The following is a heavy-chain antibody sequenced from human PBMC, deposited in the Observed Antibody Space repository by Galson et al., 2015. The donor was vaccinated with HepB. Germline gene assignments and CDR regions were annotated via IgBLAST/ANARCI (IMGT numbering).Heavy chain of an antibody. D-gene: IGHD2/OR15-2a*01. CDR2: ITGSGLDK. CDR3: AKALSV. Sequence: SLRLSCAASGFIFRDYAMTWVRQAPGKGLEWVSTITGSGLDKYYGDSVKGRFTFFRDNSKKTVFLQMSSLRVEDTAVYYCAKALSVGGQGTLVTVSP. CDR1: GFIFRDYA. V-gene: IGHV3-23*01. J-gene: IGHJ4*02.